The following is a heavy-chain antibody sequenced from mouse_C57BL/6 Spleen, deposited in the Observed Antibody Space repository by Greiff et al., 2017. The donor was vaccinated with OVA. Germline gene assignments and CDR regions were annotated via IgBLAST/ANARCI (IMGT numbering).Heavy chain of an antibody. Sequence: QVQLQQPGAELVMPGASVKLSCKASGYTFTSYWMHWVKQRPGQGLEWIGEIDPSDSYTNYNQKFKGKSTLTVDKSSSTAYMQLSSLTSEDSAVYYCARDYSNYDYFDYWGQGTTLTVSS. D-gene: IGHD2-5*01. CDR1: GYTFTSYW. J-gene: IGHJ2*01. CDR3: ARDYSNYDYFDY. CDR2: IDPSDSYT. V-gene: IGHV1-69*01.